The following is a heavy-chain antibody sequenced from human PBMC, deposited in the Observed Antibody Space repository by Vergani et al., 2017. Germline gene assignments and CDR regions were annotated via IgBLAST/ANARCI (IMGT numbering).Heavy chain of an antibody. V-gene: IGHV4-61*02. CDR1: GCSISSGSYY. Sequence: QVQLQESGPGLVKPSQTLSLTCTVSGCSISSGSYYWSWIRQPAGKGLEWIGRIYTSGSTNYNPSLKSRVTMSVDTSKNQFSLKLSSVTAADTAVYYCARGTYSSSWGRDDYWGQGTLVTVSS. J-gene: IGHJ4*02. CDR3: ARGTYSSSWGRDDY. CDR2: IYTSGST. D-gene: IGHD6-6*01.